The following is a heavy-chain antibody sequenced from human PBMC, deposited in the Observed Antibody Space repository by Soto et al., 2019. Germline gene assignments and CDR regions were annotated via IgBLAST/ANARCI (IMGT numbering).Heavy chain of an antibody. V-gene: IGHV2-5*02. CDR1: GFSLSTSGVG. D-gene: IGHD4-17*01. CDR2: IYWDDIK. Sequence: QITLKESGPTLVKPTQTLTLTCTFSGFSLSTSGVGVGWIRQPPGKDLEWLAVIYWDDIKHYSPSLESRLTITRDTSKNKVVLTMTNMDPVDTATYYCAHKGYGDYPLDLWGQGTLVTVSS. CDR3: AHKGYGDYPLDL. J-gene: IGHJ4*02.